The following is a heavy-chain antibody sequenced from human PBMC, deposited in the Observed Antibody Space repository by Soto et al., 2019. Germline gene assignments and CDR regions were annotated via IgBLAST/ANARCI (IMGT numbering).Heavy chain of an antibody. Sequence: SETLSLTCTVSGGSISSGGYYWSWIRQHPGKGLEWIGYIYYSGSTYYNPSLMSRVTISVDTSKNQFSLKLSSVTAADTAVYYCARGMRITIFGVVTTKFDPWGQGTLVTVSS. V-gene: IGHV4-31*03. CDR2: IYYSGST. CDR3: ARGMRITIFGVVTTKFDP. D-gene: IGHD3-3*01. J-gene: IGHJ5*02. CDR1: GGSISSGGYY.